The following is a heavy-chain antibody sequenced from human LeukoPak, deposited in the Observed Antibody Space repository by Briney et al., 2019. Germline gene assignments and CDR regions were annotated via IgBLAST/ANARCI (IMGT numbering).Heavy chain of an antibody. V-gene: IGHV4-34*01. J-gene: IGHJ4*02. CDR2: INHSGST. D-gene: IGHD1-1*01. CDR3: ARARRGLQRIFDY. CDR1: GGSFSGYY. Sequence: SEILSLTCAVYGGSFSGYYWSWIRQPPGKGLEWIGEINHSGSTNYNPSLKSRVTISVDTSKNQFSLKLSSVTAADTAVYYCARARRGLQRIFDYWGQGTLVTVSS.